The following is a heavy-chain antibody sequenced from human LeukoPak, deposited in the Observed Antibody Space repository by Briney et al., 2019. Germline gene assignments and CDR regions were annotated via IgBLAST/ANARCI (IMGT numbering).Heavy chain of an antibody. J-gene: IGHJ3*02. Sequence: GGSLRLSCAASGFTFSSYAMHWVRQAPGKGLEWVAVISYDGSNKYYADSVKGRFTISRDNSKNTLYLQMNSLRAEDTAVYYCAREGNYYDSSGYYFLAFDIWGQGTMVTVSS. V-gene: IGHV3-30-3*01. CDR3: AREGNYYDSSGYYFLAFDI. CDR2: ISYDGSNK. CDR1: GFTFSSYA. D-gene: IGHD3-22*01.